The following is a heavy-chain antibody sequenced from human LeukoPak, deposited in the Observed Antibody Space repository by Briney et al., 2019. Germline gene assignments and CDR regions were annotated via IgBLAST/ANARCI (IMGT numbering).Heavy chain of an antibody. CDR3: ARGELVRGAFDI. J-gene: IGHJ3*02. Sequence: SETLSLTCAVEGGSFSGYYWSRLRQPPGRGVEWIGEINHSGSINYNPSLKSLVTISVDTSKNQFSLMMSSVTAAHTAVYFCARGELVRGAFDIWGQGTMVTVSS. CDR2: INHSGSI. CDR1: GGSFSGYY. D-gene: IGHD6-13*01. V-gene: IGHV4-34*01.